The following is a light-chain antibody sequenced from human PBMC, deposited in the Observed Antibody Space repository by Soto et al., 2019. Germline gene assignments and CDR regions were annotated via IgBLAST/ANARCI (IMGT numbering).Light chain of an antibody. Sequence: EIVLTQSPGTLSLSPGERATLSCRASQSVSNNYLAWYEQRPGLAPRLLIYGASTRTAGIPDRFTGSGSGTDFTLTISRLEPEDFAVYYCQQYGNSPITFGQGTRLEI. CDR1: QSVSNNY. V-gene: IGKV3-20*01. CDR3: QQYGNSPIT. CDR2: GAS. J-gene: IGKJ5*01.